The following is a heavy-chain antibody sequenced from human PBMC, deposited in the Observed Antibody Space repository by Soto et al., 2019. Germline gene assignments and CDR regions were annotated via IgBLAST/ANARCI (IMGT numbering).Heavy chain of an antibody. V-gene: IGHV4-4*07. D-gene: IGHD3-10*01. Sequence: SETLSLTCTVSGGSISSYYWSWIRQPAGKGLEWIGRIYTSGSTNYNPSLKSRVTMSVDTSKNQFSLKLSSVTAADTAVYYCARDPGYGSGSYSWFDPWGQGTLVTVSS. J-gene: IGHJ5*02. CDR1: GGSISSYY. CDR3: ARDPGYGSGSYSWFDP. CDR2: IYTSGST.